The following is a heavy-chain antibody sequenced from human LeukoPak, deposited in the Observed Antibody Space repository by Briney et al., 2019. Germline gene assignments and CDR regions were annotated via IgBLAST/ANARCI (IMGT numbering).Heavy chain of an antibody. V-gene: IGHV3-21*01. CDR1: GFSFGSAT. CDR3: AGALCTSGSSRGS. CDR2: ISGSSTHI. J-gene: IGHJ5*02. D-gene: IGHD2-8*01. Sequence: GGSLRLSCEASGFSFGSATMNWVRQAPGKGLQWVSTISGSSTHISYADSVKGRFTVSRDNAKNSLNLLMNSLRVEDTAVYYCAGALCTSGSSRGSWGQGTLVIVSS.